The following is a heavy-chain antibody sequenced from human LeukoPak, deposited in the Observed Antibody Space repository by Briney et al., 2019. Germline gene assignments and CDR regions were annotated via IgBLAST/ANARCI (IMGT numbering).Heavy chain of an antibody. J-gene: IGHJ6*02. CDR3: ARGGGLDV. CDR2: IKEDGNVN. V-gene: IGHV3-7*03. Sequence: GGSLRLSCTASGFTFSSYWMSWVRQAPGKGLEWVANIKEDGNVNYYVDSVKGRFTISRDNAKNSLYLQMSNLRAEDTAVYFCARGGGLDVWGQGATVTVSS. CDR1: GFTFSSYW. D-gene: IGHD3-16*01.